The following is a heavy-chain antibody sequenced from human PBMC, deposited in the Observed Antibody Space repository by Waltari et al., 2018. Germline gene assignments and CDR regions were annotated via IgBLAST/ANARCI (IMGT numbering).Heavy chain of an antibody. CDR1: GGSISSYY. CDR2: IYYSGST. D-gene: IGHD6-6*01. V-gene: IGHV4-59*01. J-gene: IGHJ6*03. Sequence: QVQLQESGPGLVKPSETLSLTCTVSGGSISSYYWSWIRQPPGKGLEWIGYIYYSGSTNYNPSLKSRVTISVDTSKNQFSLKLSSVTAADTAVYYCARSRDRIAARPWAYYMDVWGKGTTVTISS. CDR3: ARSRDRIAARPWAYYMDV.